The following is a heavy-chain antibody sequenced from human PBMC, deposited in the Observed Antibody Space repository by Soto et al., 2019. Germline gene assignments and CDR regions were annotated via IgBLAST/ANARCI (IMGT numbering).Heavy chain of an antibody. J-gene: IGHJ4*02. CDR1: GGSFSNNA. CDR3: ARGVVDEGYFDY. D-gene: IGHD6-6*01. CDR2: IILPFGTP. Sequence: QVRLVQSEAEVKKPGSSVKVSCKASGGSFSNNAISWVRQAPGQGLEWMGVIILPFGTPNYAQTFQGRVSITADDTMTTAYIGLSAVRSADTAGYYGARGVVDEGYFDYWGRGTLVTVSS. V-gene: IGHV1-69*12.